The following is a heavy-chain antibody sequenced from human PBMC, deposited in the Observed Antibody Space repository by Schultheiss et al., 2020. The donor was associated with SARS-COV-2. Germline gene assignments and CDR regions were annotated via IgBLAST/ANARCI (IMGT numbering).Heavy chain of an antibody. CDR1: EFSFSTNW. CDR2: ISGSAGST. D-gene: IGHD6-19*01. Sequence: VGSLRLSCAASEFSFSTNWMHWVRQAPGKGLEWVSTISGSAGSTYYADSVKGRFTISRDNSKNTLYLQMNSLRAEDTAVYYCAKGVVSGWTYYFDYCGQGTLVTVSS. CDR3: AKGVVSGWTYYFDY. V-gene: IGHV3-23*01. J-gene: IGHJ4*02.